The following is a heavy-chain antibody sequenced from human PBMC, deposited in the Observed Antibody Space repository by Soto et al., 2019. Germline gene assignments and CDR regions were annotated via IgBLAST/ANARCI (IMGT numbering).Heavy chain of an antibody. CDR1: GFTFSNYF. CDR2: ISASGGTP. D-gene: IGHD3-22*01. Sequence: EVQLLESGGGLVQPGGSLRLSCEASGFTFSNYFMTWVRQAPGKGLEWVSSISASGGTPYYGDSVEGRFIITRDNSKDTLYLQMHSLRAEDTAVYFCAKGLYDNSGYYFTNWGQGTLVTVSS. J-gene: IGHJ4*02. V-gene: IGHV3-23*01. CDR3: AKGLYDNSGYYFTN.